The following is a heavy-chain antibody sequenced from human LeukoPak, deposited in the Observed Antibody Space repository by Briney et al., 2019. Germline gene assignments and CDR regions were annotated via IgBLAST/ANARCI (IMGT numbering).Heavy chain of an antibody. V-gene: IGHV4-59*01. CDR3: ARSTWLLDK. CDR2: IYYSGGT. Sequence: SETLSLTCTVSGGSISPYYWSWIRQPPGKGLEWIGYIYYSGGTNYSPSLKSRVTISLDTSKNQFSLKLSSVTAADTAVYYCARSTWLLDKWGQGTLVTVSS. J-gene: IGHJ4*02. D-gene: IGHD3-22*01. CDR1: GGSISPYY.